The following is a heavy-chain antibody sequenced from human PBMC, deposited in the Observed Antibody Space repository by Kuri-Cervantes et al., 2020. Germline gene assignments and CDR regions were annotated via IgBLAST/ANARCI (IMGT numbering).Heavy chain of an antibody. J-gene: IGHJ6*02. D-gene: IGHD3-3*01. Sequence: ASVKVSCKASGFTFTSYGISWVRQAPGQGLEWMGWISAYNAKTNYAQKLQGRVIMTTDTSTTTAYMELSSLRSEDTAVYYCARFQPRKGFWSGPRPRDYYYGMDVWGQGTTVTVSS. CDR3: ARFQPRKGFWSGPRPRDYYYGMDV. CDR2: ISAYNAKT. V-gene: IGHV1-18*01. CDR1: GFTFTSYG.